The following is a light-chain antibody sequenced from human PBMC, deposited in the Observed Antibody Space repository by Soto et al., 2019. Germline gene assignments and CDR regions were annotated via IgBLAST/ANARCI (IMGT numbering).Light chain of an antibody. J-gene: IGKJ1*01. V-gene: IGKV1-39*01. CDR2: AGS. Sequence: IHMTQSPSSLSSSLGDMVTITCRASQSISSSLNWYQHKPGKAPKLLMYAGSTLQSGVPSRFSGSGSGTDFTLTISSLQPEDFATYYCLQHNSGPRTFGQGTKVDIK. CDR3: LQHNSGPRT. CDR1: QSISSS.